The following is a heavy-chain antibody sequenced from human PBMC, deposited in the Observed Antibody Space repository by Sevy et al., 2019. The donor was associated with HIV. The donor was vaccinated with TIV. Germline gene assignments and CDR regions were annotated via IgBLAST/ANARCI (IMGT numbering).Heavy chain of an antibody. CDR2: IRRKAHGGTT. D-gene: IGHD3-3*02. V-gene: IGHV3-49*04. CDR3: TRGASVNILSPWDY. CDR1: GFMCGDYA. J-gene: IGHJ4*02. Sequence: GGSLRLSCTGSGFMCGDYAINWVRQAPGKGLEWLGFIRRKAHGGTTQYAAYVKGRITISRDDSKSIAYLQMNSLKTEDKAVYYCTRGASVNILSPWDYWGQGTLVTVSS.